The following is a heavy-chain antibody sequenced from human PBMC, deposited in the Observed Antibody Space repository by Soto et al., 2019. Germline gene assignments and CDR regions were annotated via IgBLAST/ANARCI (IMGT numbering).Heavy chain of an antibody. D-gene: IGHD6-13*01. CDR1: GFLFRSFT. V-gene: IGHV3-21*01. CDR2: ISSNSAYI. J-gene: IGHJ5*02. CDR3: TRDASRDSSARGWFDP. Sequence: GGSLRLSCADSGFLFRSFTMNWVRLAPGKGLEWVSTISSNSAYIYYSDALRGRFTISRDNAKNSLHLQMNSLRAEDTAVYYCTRDASRDSSARGWFDPWGPGTPATVCS.